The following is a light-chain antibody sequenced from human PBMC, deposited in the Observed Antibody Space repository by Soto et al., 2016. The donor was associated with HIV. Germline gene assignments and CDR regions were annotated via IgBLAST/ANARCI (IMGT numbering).Light chain of an antibody. CDR1: SLRNSY. V-gene: IGLV3-19*01. Sequence: SSELTQDPAVPVALGQTVRITCQGDSLRNSYANWYHQKPGQAPILLIYGKNNRPSGIPDRFSGSSSGNIVSLTISGAQAEDEADYYCNSHDSTTNHVVFGGGTKLTVL. J-gene: IGLJ2*01. CDR2: GKN. CDR3: NSHDSTTNHVV.